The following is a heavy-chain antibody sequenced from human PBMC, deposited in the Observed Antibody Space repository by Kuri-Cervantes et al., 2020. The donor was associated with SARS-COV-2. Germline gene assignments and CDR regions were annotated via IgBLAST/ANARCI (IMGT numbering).Heavy chain of an antibody. J-gene: IGHJ4*02. CDR3: TTLIDY. V-gene: IGHV3-30*14. CDR2: ISYDGNNK. Sequence: GESLKISCAASGFTFSSYAMHWVRQAPGKGLEWVTVISYDGNNKYYADSVKGRFTISRDNSKNTLHLQMNSLRSEDTAVYYCTTLIDYWGQGALVTVSS. CDR1: GFTFSSYA.